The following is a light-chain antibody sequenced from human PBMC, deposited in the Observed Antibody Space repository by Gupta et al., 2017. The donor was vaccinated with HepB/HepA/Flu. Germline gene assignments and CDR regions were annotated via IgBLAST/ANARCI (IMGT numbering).Light chain of an antibody. CDR3: HQYGSSPET. Sequence: EIVLTQSPGTLSLSQGERATLSCRTSQSISSSYLAWYQQKPGQAPRLLIYGASTRATGIPDRFSGSGSGTDFTLTISRLKPEDFAVYYCHQYGSSPETFGPGTKVD. CDR1: QSISSSY. J-gene: IGKJ3*01. CDR2: GAS. V-gene: IGKV3-20*01.